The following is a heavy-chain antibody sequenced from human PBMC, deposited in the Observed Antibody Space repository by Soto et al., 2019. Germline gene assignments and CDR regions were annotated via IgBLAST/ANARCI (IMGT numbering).Heavy chain of an antibody. CDR3: ARDDGPYDSSGYALFDY. CDR2: IWYDGSNK. CDR1: GFTFSSYG. D-gene: IGHD3-22*01. J-gene: IGHJ4*02. Sequence: GGSLRLSCAASGFTFSSYGMHWVRQAPGKGLEWVAVIWYDGSNKYYADSVKGRFTISRDNSKNTLYLQMNSLRAEDTAVYYCARDDGPYDSSGYALFDYWGQGTLVTVSS. V-gene: IGHV3-33*01.